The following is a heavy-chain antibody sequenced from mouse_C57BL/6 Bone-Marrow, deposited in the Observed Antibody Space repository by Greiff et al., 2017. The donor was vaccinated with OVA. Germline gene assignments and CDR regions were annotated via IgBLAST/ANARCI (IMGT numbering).Heavy chain of an antibody. Sequence: EVKVEESGGGLVQPGGSMKLSCVASGFTFSNYWMNWVRQSPEKGLEWVAQIRLKSDNYATHYAESVKGRFTISRDDSKSSVYLQMNNLRAEDTGIYYCPQIYSNYVEYFDYWGQGTTLTVSS. CDR2: IRLKSDNYAT. D-gene: IGHD2-5*01. CDR1: GFTFSNYW. CDR3: PQIYSNYVEYFDY. V-gene: IGHV6-3*01. J-gene: IGHJ2*01.